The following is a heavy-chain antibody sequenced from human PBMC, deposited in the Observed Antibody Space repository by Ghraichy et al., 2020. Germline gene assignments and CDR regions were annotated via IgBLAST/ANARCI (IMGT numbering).Heavy chain of an antibody. Sequence: GGSLRLSCAVSGFTFKSYSMNWVRQAPGKGLEWVSSITSDSRYTHYGDSVKGRFTISRDNAKNSLFLQMDSLRAEDSAVYYCARPSARTVSAVPVDYYYNSMDVWGQGTTVTVSS. CDR2: ITSDSRYT. V-gene: IGHV3-21*06. J-gene: IGHJ6*02. CDR1: GFTFKSYS. D-gene: IGHD3-22*01. CDR3: ARPSARTVSAVPVDYYYNSMDV.